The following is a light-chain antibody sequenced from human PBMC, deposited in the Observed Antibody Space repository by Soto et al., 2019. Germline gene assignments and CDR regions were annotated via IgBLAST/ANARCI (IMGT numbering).Light chain of an antibody. J-gene: IGKJ1*01. CDR2: KTS. Sequence: DIHMTQSPSTLSASVGDRVTITCRASQSISIWLAWYQQKPGKAPNLLIYKTSSLETGVPSRFSGSGSGTEFPLTISSLQPDDFATYYCQHWNDYSWTFGQVTKVEVK. CDR1: QSISIW. CDR3: QHWNDYSWT. V-gene: IGKV1-5*03.